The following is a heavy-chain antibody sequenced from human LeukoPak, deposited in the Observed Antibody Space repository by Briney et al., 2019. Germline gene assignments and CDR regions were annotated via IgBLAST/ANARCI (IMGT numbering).Heavy chain of an antibody. CDR3: ARDHRWGFDY. V-gene: IGHV3-48*01. D-gene: IGHD7-27*01. CDR2: IRSSSSTI. Sequence: GGSLRLSCAVSGFTFSTYSVNWVRQAQGKGLEWVSYIRSSSSTIRYADSVRGRFTISSDNAKSSLYLERNSLRAEDTAVYFCARDHRWGFDYWGQGTLVTVSS. J-gene: IGHJ4*02. CDR1: GFTFSTYS.